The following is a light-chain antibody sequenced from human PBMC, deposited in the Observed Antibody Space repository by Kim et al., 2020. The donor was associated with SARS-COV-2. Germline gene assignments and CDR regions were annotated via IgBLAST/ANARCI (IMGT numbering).Light chain of an antibody. CDR3: QQYSITPRT. Sequence: RATINCKSSQSILYSSNNKNYLAWYQQKPGQPPKLLIYWASTRESGVPDRFSGSESGTDFTLTISSLQAEDVAVYYCQQYSITPRTFGQGTKLEI. CDR2: WAS. CDR1: QSILYSSNNKNY. V-gene: IGKV4-1*01. J-gene: IGKJ2*01.